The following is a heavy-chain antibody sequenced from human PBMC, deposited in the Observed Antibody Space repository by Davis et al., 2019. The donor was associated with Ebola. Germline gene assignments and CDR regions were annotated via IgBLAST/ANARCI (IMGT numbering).Heavy chain of an antibody. V-gene: IGHV4-59*01. J-gene: IGHJ3*02. CDR3: VGTAVPRGTDAFDI. D-gene: IGHD7-27*01. CDR1: VGSFSGYY. CDR2: IFYSGIT. Sequence: SQTLSLTCAVYVGSFSGYYWSWIRQPPGKGLEWIGYIFYSGITNYNPSLKTRVTISVDTSKNQFSLTLSSVTAADTAVYYCVGTAVPRGTDAFDIWGQGTMVTVSS.